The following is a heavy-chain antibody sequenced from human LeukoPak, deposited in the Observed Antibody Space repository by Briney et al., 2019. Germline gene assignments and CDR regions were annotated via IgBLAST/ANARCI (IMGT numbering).Heavy chain of an antibody. V-gene: IGHV1-2*02. J-gene: IGHJ4*02. Sequence: EASVKVSCKASGYTFSGYYMHWVRQAPGQGLEWMGWINPNSGDTNYAPKFQGRVTMTRDTSISIGYMELSRLRSDDTAVYYCSRRQGGSGYPFDYWGQGTLVTAST. CDR3: SRRQGGSGYPFDY. CDR2: INPNSGDT. D-gene: IGHD3-3*01. CDR1: GYTFSGYY.